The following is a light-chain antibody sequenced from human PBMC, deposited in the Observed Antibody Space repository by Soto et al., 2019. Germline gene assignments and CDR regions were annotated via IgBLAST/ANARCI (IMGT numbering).Light chain of an antibody. V-gene: IGKV3-20*01. CDR3: QHYDSLRWT. CDR2: EAS. CDR1: QSVSGTY. Sequence: EIVLTQSPGTLSLSPGERATLSCRASQSVSGTYLTWYQHKPGQAPRLLIYEASRRATGIPDMFSGSGSGTDFSLTSSRLEPEDVAVYYCQHYDSLRWTFGLGTTVEIK. J-gene: IGKJ1*01.